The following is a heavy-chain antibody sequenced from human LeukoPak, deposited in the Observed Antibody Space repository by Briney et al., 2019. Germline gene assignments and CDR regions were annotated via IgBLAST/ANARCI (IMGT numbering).Heavy chain of an antibody. CDR1: GFTFSSYA. CDR3: ARDRYSTFLHAENWFDP. D-gene: IGHD6-13*01. V-gene: IGHV3-23*01. J-gene: IGHJ5*02. CDR2: ISGSGGST. Sequence: GGSLRLSCAASGFTFSSYAMSWVRQAPGKGLEWVSAISGSGGSTYYADSVKGRFTISRDNSKNTLYLQMNSLRAEDTAVYYCARDRYSTFLHAENWFDPWGQGTLVTVSS.